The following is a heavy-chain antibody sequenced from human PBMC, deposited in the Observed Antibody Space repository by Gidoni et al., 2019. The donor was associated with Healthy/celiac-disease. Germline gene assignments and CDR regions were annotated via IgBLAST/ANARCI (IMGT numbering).Heavy chain of an antibody. V-gene: IGHV3-21*01. CDR3: ARKGGSLDY. CDR2: ISSSSSYI. J-gene: IGHJ4*02. CDR1: GFTFSSYS. D-gene: IGHD2-15*01. Sequence: EVQLVESGGGLVKPGGSLRLSCAASGFTFSSYSMNWVRQAPGKGLEWVSSISSSSSYIYYADSVKGRFTISRDNAKNSLYRQMNSLRAEDTAVYYCARKGGSLDYWGQGTLVTVSS.